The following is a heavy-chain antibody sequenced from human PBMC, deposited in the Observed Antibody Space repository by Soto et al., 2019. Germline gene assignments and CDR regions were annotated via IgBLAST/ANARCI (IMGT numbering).Heavy chain of an antibody. Sequence: EVKLVESGGGLVQPGGSLRLSCAASGFIFSDHYMDWVRQTPGKGLEWVGRIRTRDRGYTTEYASSVRGRFTLSRDDSKNSLFLQMNSLKIEDTAVYYCVLLDVDTANPIFDFWGQGTLVTVSS. CDR1: GFIFSDHY. J-gene: IGHJ4*02. CDR2: IRTRDRGYTT. V-gene: IGHV3-72*01. CDR3: VLLDVDTANPIFDF. D-gene: IGHD5-18*01.